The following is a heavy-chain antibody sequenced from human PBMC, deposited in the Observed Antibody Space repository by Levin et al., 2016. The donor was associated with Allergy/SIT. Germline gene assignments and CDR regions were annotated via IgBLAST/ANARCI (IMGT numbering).Heavy chain of an antibody. CDR1: GGSISSSTYY. CDR3: AQVLYSNYDYYYYMGV. CDR2: IYYTGST. Sequence: SETLSLTCSVSGGSISSSTYYWGWIRQPPGKGLEWIGSIYYTGSTYFNPSLKSRVTISVDTSKNQFSLKLSSVTAADTAVYFCAQVLYSNYDYYYYMGVWGKGTTVTVSS. J-gene: IGHJ6*03. D-gene: IGHD4-11*01. V-gene: IGHV4-39*07.